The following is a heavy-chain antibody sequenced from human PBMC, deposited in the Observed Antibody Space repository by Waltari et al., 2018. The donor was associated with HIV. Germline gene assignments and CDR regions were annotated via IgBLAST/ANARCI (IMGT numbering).Heavy chain of an antibody. J-gene: IGHJ3*02. V-gene: IGHV1-69*12. CDR1: GGTFSSYA. Sequence: QVQLVQSGAEVKKPGSSVKVSCKASGGTFSSYAISWVRQAPGQGLEWMGGIIPIFGTANYAQKFQGRVTITADESTSTAYMELSSLRSEDTAVYYCAREVAGELPNGLGDAFDIWGQGTMVTVSS. D-gene: IGHD1-26*01. CDR2: IIPIFGTA. CDR3: AREVAGELPNGLGDAFDI.